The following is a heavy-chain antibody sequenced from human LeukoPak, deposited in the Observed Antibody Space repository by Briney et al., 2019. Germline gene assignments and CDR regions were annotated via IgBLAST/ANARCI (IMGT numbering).Heavy chain of an antibody. CDR1: GFTFSSYG. CDR3: AKEGIYLKSSLED. V-gene: IGHV3-33*06. Sequence: GGSLRLSCTASGFTFSSYGMHWVRQAPGNGLEWVATIWYEERTKYYIDSVKGRFTISRDNSKNTFYLQMNGLRVDDTAIYYCAKEGIYLKSSLEDWGQGTPVTVSS. J-gene: IGHJ4*01. CDR2: IWYEERTK. D-gene: IGHD5-12*01.